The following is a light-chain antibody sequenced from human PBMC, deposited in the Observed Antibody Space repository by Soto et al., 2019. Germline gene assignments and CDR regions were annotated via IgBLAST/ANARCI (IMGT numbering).Light chain of an antibody. CDR1: QSVSTR. V-gene: IGKV1-12*01. Sequence: DIQMTQSPSSVSHSVGPRVSIICWASQSVSTRLAWYQQKPGKAPKVLIYDASSWAGGVPSRFSGSGSGTDFTLTINSLQPEDFATYYCQQAASLPITFGQGTRLEIK. CDR2: DAS. CDR3: QQAASLPIT. J-gene: IGKJ5*01.